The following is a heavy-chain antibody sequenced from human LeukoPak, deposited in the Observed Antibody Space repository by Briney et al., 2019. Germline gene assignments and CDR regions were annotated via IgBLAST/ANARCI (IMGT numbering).Heavy chain of an antibody. D-gene: IGHD5-18*01. CDR2: ISAYNGNT. J-gene: IGHJ6*02. CDR1: GYTFIGYG. CDR3: ARDPGVTTDYYYDPYGMDV. Sequence: ASVKVSCKASGYTFIGYGISWVRQAPGQGLEWMGWISAYNGNTNYAQKLQGRVTMTTDTSTSTAYMELRSLRSDDTAVYYCARDPGVTTDYYYDPYGMDVWGQGTTVTVSS. V-gene: IGHV1-18*01.